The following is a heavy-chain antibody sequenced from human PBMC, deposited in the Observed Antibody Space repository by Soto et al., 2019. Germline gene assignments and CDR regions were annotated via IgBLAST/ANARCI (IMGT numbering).Heavy chain of an antibody. V-gene: IGHV3-21*04. CDR3: ARGSTTVTYLGFDY. Sequence: EVQLVESGGGLVKPGRSLRLTCEASGFTFSSYSMHWVRQAPGKGLEWVSSINSGGTQIYYADSVKGRFSISRDTVKRSLFLQMNSLRVEDRGVYFCARGSTTVTYLGFDYWGQGALLSVS. CDR1: GFTFSSYS. D-gene: IGHD4-17*01. CDR2: INSGGTQI. J-gene: IGHJ4*02.